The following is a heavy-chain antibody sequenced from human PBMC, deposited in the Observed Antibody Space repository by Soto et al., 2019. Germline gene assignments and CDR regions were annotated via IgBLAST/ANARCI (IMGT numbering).Heavy chain of an antibody. J-gene: IGHJ4*02. CDR1: GGTFSSYA. Sequence: ASVKVSCKASGGTFSSYAISRVRQAPGQGLEWMGGIIPIFGTANYAQKFQGRVTITADESTSTAYMELSSLRSEDTAVYYCARSSYCSSTSCYEIPPRHWGQGTLVTVSS. D-gene: IGHD2-2*01. CDR3: ARSSYCSSTSCYEIPPRH. CDR2: IIPIFGTA. V-gene: IGHV1-69*13.